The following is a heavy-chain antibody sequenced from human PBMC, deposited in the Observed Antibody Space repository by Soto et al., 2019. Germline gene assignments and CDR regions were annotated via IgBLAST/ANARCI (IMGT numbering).Heavy chain of an antibody. CDR1: GYTFTSYG. J-gene: IGHJ4*02. V-gene: IGHV1-18*01. CDR3: ARDSVRITMVRGAINFDY. CDR2: ISAYNGNT. D-gene: IGHD3-10*01. Sequence: GASVKVSCKASGYTFTSYGISWVRQAPGQGLEWMGWISAYNGNTNYAQKLQGRVTMTTDTSASTAYMELRSLRSDDTAVYYCARDSVRITMVRGAINFDYWGQGTLVTVSS.